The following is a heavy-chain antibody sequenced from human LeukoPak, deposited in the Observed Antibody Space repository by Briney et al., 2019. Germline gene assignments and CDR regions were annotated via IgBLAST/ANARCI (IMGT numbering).Heavy chain of an antibody. J-gene: IGHJ6*03. V-gene: IGHV4-34*01. D-gene: IGHD2-15*01. CDR3: ARGGSASMNPDYYYYMDV. CDR1: GGSFSGYY. CDR2: INHSGST. Sequence: SETLSLTCAVYGGSFSGYYWSWIRQPPGKGLEWIGEINHSGSTNYNPSLKSRVTISVDTSKNQFSLKLSSVTAADTAVYYCARGGSASMNPDYYYYMDVWGKGTTVTVSS.